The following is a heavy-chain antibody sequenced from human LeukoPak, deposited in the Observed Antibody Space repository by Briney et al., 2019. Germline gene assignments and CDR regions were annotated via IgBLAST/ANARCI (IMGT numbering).Heavy chain of an antibody. Sequence: GSLRLSCTVSGFTVSSNSMSWIRQPPGKGLEWIGEINHSGSTNYNPSLKSRVTISVDTSKNQFSLKLSSVTAADTAVYYCARERYYYGSGSCLGYWGQGTLVTVSS. D-gene: IGHD3-10*01. CDR2: INHSGST. CDR3: ARERYYYGSGSCLGY. CDR1: GFTVSSNS. J-gene: IGHJ4*02. V-gene: IGHV4-34*01.